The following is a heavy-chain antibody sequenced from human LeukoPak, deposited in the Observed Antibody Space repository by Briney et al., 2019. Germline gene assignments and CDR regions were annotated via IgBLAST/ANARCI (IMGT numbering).Heavy chain of an antibody. CDR1: GDSLRKSTFY. D-gene: IGHD2-21*02. Sequence: PSETLSLTCTVSGDSLRKSTFYWVWIRQPPGKGLEWIGSIYYSGGADYNPSLQSRVTISVDTSKNEFSLKVRSVTAADTAVYFCARTHCEGDCFSAICYWGQGTPVTVSS. CDR2: IYYSGGA. CDR3: ARTHCEGDCFSAICY. J-gene: IGHJ4*02. V-gene: IGHV4-39*07.